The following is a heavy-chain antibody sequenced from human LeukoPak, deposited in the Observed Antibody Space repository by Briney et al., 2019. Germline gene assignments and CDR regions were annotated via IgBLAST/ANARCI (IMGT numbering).Heavy chain of an antibody. CDR1: GGSISSGGYY. J-gene: IGHJ5*02. Sequence: PSQTLSLTCTVSGGSISSGGYYWSWIRQHPGKGLEWIGYIYYSGSTYYNPSLKSRVTISVDMSKNQFSLKLSSVTAADTAVYYCARAPYDSSGYCFNPWGQGTLVTVSS. CDR3: ARAPYDSSGYCFNP. D-gene: IGHD3-22*01. CDR2: IYYSGST. V-gene: IGHV4-31*03.